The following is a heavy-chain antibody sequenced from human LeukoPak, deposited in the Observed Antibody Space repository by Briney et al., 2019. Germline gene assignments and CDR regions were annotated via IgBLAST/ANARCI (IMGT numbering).Heavy chain of an antibody. Sequence: GASVKVSCKASGYTFTGYYMHWVRQAPGQGLEWMGWINPNSGGTNYAQKFQGRVTMTRDTSISTAYMELSRLRSDDTAVYYCTRTFWSGKYYYYYMDVWGKGTTVTVSS. CDR2: INPNSGGT. V-gene: IGHV1-2*02. D-gene: IGHD3-3*01. CDR3: TRTFWSGKYYYYYMDV. CDR1: GYTFTGYY. J-gene: IGHJ6*03.